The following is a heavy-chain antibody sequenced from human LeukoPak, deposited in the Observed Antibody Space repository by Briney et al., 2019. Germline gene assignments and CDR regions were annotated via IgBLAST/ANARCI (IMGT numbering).Heavy chain of an antibody. D-gene: IGHD3-22*01. J-gene: IGHJ1*01. Sequence: ASVKVSCKASGYTFTSHGISWVRQAPGQGLEWMGWISAYNGNTNYAQKLQGRVAMTTDTSTSTAYMELRSLRSDDTAVYYCARRYYDTGYFQHWGQGTLVTVSS. CDR3: ARRYYDTGYFQH. CDR1: GYTFTSHG. V-gene: IGHV1-18*01. CDR2: ISAYNGNT.